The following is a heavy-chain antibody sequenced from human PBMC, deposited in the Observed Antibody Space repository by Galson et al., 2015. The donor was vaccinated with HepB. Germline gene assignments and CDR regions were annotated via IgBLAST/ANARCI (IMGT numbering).Heavy chain of an antibody. V-gene: IGHV3-21*01. CDR3: ARNPSAGSGWYGDY. Sequence: SLRLSCAASGFTFSSYSMNWVRQAPGKGLEWVSSISSSSSYIYYADSVKGRFTISRDNAKNSLYLQMNSLRAEDTAVYYYARNPSAGSGWYGDYWGQGALVTVSS. CDR1: GFTFSSYS. J-gene: IGHJ4*02. D-gene: IGHD6-19*01. CDR2: ISSSSSYI.